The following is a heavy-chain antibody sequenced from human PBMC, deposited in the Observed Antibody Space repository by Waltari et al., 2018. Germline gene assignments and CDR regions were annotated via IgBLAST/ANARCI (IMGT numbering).Heavy chain of an antibody. D-gene: IGHD4-17*01. Sequence: QVQLQESGPGLVKPSQTLSLTYTVSGGSISSGGYYWSWIRQHPGKGLEWIGYIYYSGSPYSNPALKSRVTISVDTSKNQFSLKLSSVTAADTAVYYCARAPDYGDQPIDYWGQGTLVTVSS. V-gene: IGHV4-31*03. J-gene: IGHJ4*02. CDR2: IYYSGSP. CDR1: GGSISSGGYY. CDR3: ARAPDYGDQPIDY.